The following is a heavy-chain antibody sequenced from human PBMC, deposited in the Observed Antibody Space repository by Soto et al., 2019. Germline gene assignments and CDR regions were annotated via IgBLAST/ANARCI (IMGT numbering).Heavy chain of an antibody. J-gene: IGHJ6*04. CDR3: AKALEDRGNYYGMEV. V-gene: IGHV3-30*18. CDR1: GFTFSSYG. Sequence: GWSLRLSCAASGFTFSSYGMHLVRQAPGKGLEWVAVISYDGSNKYYADSVKGRFTISRDNSKNTLYLQMNSLRAEDTAVYYCAKALEDRGNYYGMEVWGEGTKVTVSS. D-gene: IGHD3-10*01. CDR2: ISYDGSNK.